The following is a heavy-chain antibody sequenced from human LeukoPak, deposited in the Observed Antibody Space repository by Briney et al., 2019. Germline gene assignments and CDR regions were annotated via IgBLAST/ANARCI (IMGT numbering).Heavy chain of an antibody. V-gene: IGHV4-59*01. J-gene: IGHJ3*01. CDR3: ARDRDGGMYVGALKF. Sequence: SETLSLTCTVSGGSISSYYWSWIRQPPGKGLEWIGYIYYSGSTNYNPSLKSRVTISVDTSKNQFSLKLSSVTAADTAVYYCARDRDGGMYVGALKFWGQGTMVTVSS. CDR1: GGSISSYY. D-gene: IGHD4-23*01. CDR2: IYYSGST.